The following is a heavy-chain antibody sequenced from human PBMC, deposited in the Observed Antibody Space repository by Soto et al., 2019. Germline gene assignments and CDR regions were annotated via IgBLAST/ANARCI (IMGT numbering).Heavy chain of an antibody. CDR3: ARCRTGRGIFDY. D-gene: IGHD1-1*01. V-gene: IGHV3-23*01. Sequence: GSLRLSCAASGFSFSTYSMAWVRQTPGKGLAWVSGLSGGGSNTFYADSVQGRFTISVDNSKNTVYLQMNSLRVEDTAVYYCARCRTGRGIFDYWGQGTLVTVSS. CDR1: GFSFSTYS. CDR2: LSGGGSNT. J-gene: IGHJ4*02.